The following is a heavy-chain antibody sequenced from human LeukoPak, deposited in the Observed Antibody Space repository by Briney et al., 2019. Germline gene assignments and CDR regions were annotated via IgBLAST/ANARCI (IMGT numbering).Heavy chain of an antibody. CDR3: ASRPTYYYYGMDV. CDR2: TSGSGGST. V-gene: IGHV3-23*01. Sequence: GGSLRLSCAASGFTFSSYAMSWVRQAPGKGLEWVSATSGSGGSTYYADSVKGRFTISRDNSKNTLYLQMNSLRAEDTAVYYCASRPTYYYYGMDVWGQGTTVTVSS. J-gene: IGHJ6*02. CDR1: GFTFSSYA.